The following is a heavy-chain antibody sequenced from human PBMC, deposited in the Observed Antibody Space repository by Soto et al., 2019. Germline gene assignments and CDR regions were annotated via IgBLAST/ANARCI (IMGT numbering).Heavy chain of an antibody. Sequence: QVQLVQSGAEGKKPESSVKVSCKAPGGTFSTYAISWVRQAPGQGLEWMGGIIPMFGTANYAQRFQDRVTITADESTNTVYMALSRPRSEDTAVYFCASGIQLWLRRINTGYSGWGQGTLVTVSS. CDR2: IIPMFGTA. CDR1: GGTFSTYA. J-gene: IGHJ4*02. CDR3: ASGIQLWLRRINTGYSG. D-gene: IGHD5-18*01. V-gene: IGHV1-69*12.